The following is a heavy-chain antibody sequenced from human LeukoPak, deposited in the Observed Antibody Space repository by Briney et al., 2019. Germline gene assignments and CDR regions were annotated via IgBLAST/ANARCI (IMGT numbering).Heavy chain of an antibody. CDR2: INPNSGGT. D-gene: IGHD4-17*01. J-gene: IGHJ4*02. CDR1: GYTFTGYY. Sequence: ASVKVSCEASGYTFTGYYMHWVRQAPGQGLEWMGRINPNSGGTNSAQKFQGRVTMTRDTSISTAYMELTRLRSDDTAVYYCARGDTVTTGPFDYWGQGTLVTVSS. V-gene: IGHV1-2*06. CDR3: ARGDTVTTGPFDY.